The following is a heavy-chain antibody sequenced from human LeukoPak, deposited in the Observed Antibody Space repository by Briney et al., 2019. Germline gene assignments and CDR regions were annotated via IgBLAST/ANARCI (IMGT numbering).Heavy chain of an antibody. Sequence: SQTLSLTCAISGDSVSTEISAWNWVRQSPSRGLERLGRTYYGSKWYNEYAVSVKSRITISPDTSKNQVSLQLNSVTPEDTAVYYCARSGYGDYGEDYWGQGTLVTVSS. CDR2: TYYGSKWYN. D-gene: IGHD4-17*01. V-gene: IGHV6-1*01. CDR1: GDSVSTEISA. J-gene: IGHJ4*02. CDR3: ARSGYGDYGEDY.